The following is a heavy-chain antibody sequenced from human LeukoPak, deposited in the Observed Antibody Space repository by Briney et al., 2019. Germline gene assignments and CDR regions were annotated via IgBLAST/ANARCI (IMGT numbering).Heavy chain of an antibody. CDR3: ARDYVGIAAAGTSGVYYYYYMDV. D-gene: IGHD6-13*01. V-gene: IGHV4-39*07. J-gene: IGHJ6*03. CDR2: IYYSGNT. CDR1: GVSISSSNSY. Sequence: SETLSLTCTVSGVSISSSNSYWGWIRQPPGKGLEWIGSIYYSGNTYYNASLKSQVSISIDTSKNQFSLRLTSVTAADTAVYYCARDYVGIAAAGTSGVYYYYYMDVWGKGTTVTISS.